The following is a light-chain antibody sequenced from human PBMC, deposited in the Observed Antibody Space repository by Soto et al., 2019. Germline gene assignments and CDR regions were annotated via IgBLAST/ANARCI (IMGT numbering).Light chain of an antibody. CDR2: KAS. CDR1: QSISSW. J-gene: IGKJ4*01. Sequence: DFQMTQFPSTLSASVGDRVTITCRASQSISSWLAWYQQKPGKAPKLLIYKASTLETGAPSRFSGLGSGTELPLTIGSLQPDDFATYYCQQYNTFLITFGGGTKV. V-gene: IGKV1-5*03. CDR3: QQYNTFLIT.